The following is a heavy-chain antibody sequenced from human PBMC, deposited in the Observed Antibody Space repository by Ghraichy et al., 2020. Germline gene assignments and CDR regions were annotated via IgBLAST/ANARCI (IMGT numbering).Heavy chain of an antibody. V-gene: IGHV4-39*07. CDR3: ARLVGVTTAYWYFDL. D-gene: IGHD4-17*01. CDR1: GGSISSSSYY. CDR2: IYYSGST. Sequence: TLSLTCTVSGGSISSSSYYWGWIRQPPGKGLEWIGSIYYSGSTYYNPSLKSRVTISVDTSKNQFSLKLSSVTAADTAVYYCARLVGVTTAYWYFDLWGRGTLVTVSS. J-gene: IGHJ2*01.